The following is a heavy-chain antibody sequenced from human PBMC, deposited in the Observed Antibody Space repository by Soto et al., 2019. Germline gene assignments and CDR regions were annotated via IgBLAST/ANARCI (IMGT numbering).Heavy chain of an antibody. CDR1: GDTFTFYS. Sequence: QVQLVQSGAEVKKPGSSVRVSCKASGDTFTFYSINWVRQAPGLGLEWMGRINPILSMSNYAQRFQGRVTMTADKSTSTGYMELSSLGSGATAMYYWASSYGSGYRGFDYWGQGALVTVSS. CDR2: INPILSMS. D-gene: IGHD3-10*01. J-gene: IGHJ4*02. CDR3: ASSYGSGYRGFDY. V-gene: IGHV1-69*02.